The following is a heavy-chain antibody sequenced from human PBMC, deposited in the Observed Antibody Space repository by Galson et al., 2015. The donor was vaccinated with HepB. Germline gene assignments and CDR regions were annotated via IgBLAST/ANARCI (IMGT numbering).Heavy chain of an antibody. CDR2: IYTSGRT. D-gene: IGHD2-15*01. Sequence: SETLSLTCTVSGTSISSYYWSWIRQPAGKGLEWIGRIYTSGRTDYNPSLKSRVTMSVDKSKNQFSLKLSSVTAADTAVYYCARDPALDCSGCSLWFDPWGQGTLVTVSS. J-gene: IGHJ5*02. CDR3: ARDPALDCSGCSLWFDP. V-gene: IGHV4-4*07. CDR1: GTSISSYY.